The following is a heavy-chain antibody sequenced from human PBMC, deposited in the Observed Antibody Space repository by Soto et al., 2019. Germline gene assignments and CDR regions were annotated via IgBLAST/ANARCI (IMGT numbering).Heavy chain of an antibody. CDR3: AQDVEWPRDF. V-gene: IGHV3-7*01. CDR1: GFTFSNHG. Sequence: GGSLRLSCAASGFTFSNHGMNWVRQVPGRGMEWVAKIKEDGSSTYYADSVRGRFTISRDNAKNALYLQMNSLRVEDTAIYDCAQDVEWPRDFWGLGPLVPVYS. J-gene: IGHJ4*02. D-gene: IGHD3-3*01. CDR2: IKEDGSST.